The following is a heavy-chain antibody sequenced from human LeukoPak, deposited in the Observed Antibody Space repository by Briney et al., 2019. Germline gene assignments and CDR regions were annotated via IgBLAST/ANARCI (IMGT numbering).Heavy chain of an antibody. CDR2: IYTSGST. CDR1: GGSISSYY. D-gene: IGHD5-18*01. V-gene: IGHV4-4*07. CDR3: ARHSVQLWKPDAFDI. J-gene: IGHJ3*02. Sequence: SETLSLTCTVSGGSISSYYWSWIRQPAGKGLEWIGRIYTSGSTGYNPSLKSRVTMSVDTSKNQLSLKLSSVTAADTAVYYCARHSVQLWKPDAFDIWGQGTMVTVSS.